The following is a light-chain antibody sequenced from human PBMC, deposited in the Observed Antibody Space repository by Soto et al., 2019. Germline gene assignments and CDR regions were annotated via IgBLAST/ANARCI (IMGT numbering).Light chain of an antibody. J-gene: IGLJ2*01. CDR2: SNN. CDR1: SSNIGSNT. V-gene: IGLV1-44*01. CDR3: SSYAGINNVI. Sequence: QAVVTQPPSASGTPGQRVTISCSGSSSNIGSNTVNWYQQLPGTAPKLLIYSNNQRPSGVPDRFSGSKSGTSASLAISGLQSEDEADYYCSSYAGINNVIFGAGTKLTVL.